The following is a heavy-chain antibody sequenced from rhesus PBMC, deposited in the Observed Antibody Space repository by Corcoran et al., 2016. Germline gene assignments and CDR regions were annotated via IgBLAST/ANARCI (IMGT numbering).Heavy chain of an antibody. CDR2: IGGRSGRT. J-gene: IGHJ2*01. D-gene: IGHD4-29*01. Sequence: QVQLQESGPGLVKPSETLSLTCAVSGYSISSGYGWSWIRQPPGTGLEWIGYIGGRSGRTNDNPSLKSRGTMSKDTSKTQFSLKRSSVTAADTAVYYCARRSSYWYFDLWGPGTPITISS. CDR3: ARRSSYWYFDL. V-gene: IGHV4-127*01. CDR1: GYSISSGYG.